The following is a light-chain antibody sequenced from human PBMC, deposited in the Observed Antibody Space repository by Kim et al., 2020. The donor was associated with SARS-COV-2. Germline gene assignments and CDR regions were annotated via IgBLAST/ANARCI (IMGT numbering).Light chain of an antibody. CDR3: QQSYSAPPMCT. CDR2: GAS. J-gene: IGKJ2*02. V-gene: IGKV1-39*01. CDR1: QSISTY. Sequence: DIQMTQSPSSLSASVGDRVTITCRTSQSISTYLNWYQQKAGKAPKLLIYGASTLQNGVPSRFSGSGSGTNFTLTISSLREDFATYYCQQSYSAPPMCTFGQGTKLEI.